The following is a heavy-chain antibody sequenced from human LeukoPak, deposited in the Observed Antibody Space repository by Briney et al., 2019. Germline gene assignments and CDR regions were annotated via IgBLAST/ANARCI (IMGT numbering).Heavy chain of an antibody. Sequence: PGRSLRLSCAASGFIFSDYGMHWVRQAPGKGLEWVAVISYDGSKKYDADFVKGRFTISRDNSNNTLHLQMNSLRVEDTAVYYCAKPAVKRGYCGSSSCYVSRIYVWGQGTMVTVSS. CDR3: AKPAVKRGYCGSSSCYVSRIYV. D-gene: IGHD2-2*01. V-gene: IGHV3-30*18. CDR1: GFIFSDYG. CDR2: ISYDGSKK. J-gene: IGHJ3*01.